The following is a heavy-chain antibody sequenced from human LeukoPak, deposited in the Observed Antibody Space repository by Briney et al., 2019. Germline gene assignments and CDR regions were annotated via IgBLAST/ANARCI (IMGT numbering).Heavy chain of an antibody. Sequence: GGSLRLSCAASGFTFDDYGMSWVRQAPGKGLEWVSGINWNGGSTGYADSVKGRFTISRDNAKNSLYLQMNSLRAEDTALYYCARDRELGITGYFDYWGQGTLVTVSS. CDR3: ARDRELGITGYFDY. CDR1: GFTFDDYG. V-gene: IGHV3-20*04. J-gene: IGHJ4*02. D-gene: IGHD7-27*01. CDR2: INWNGGST.